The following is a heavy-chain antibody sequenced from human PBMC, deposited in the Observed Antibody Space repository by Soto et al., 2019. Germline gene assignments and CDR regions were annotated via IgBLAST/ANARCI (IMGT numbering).Heavy chain of an antibody. Sequence: QVQLVQSGAEVKKPGSSVKVSCNASGGTFSSYAISWVRQAPGQGLEWMGGIIPIFGTANYAQKFQGRVTITADESTSTAYMELSSLRSEDTAVYYCARDPTYCGGDCYSNAFDIWGQGTMVSVSS. CDR1: GGTFSSYA. V-gene: IGHV1-69*01. CDR3: ARDPTYCGGDCYSNAFDI. CDR2: IIPIFGTA. D-gene: IGHD2-21*02. J-gene: IGHJ3*02.